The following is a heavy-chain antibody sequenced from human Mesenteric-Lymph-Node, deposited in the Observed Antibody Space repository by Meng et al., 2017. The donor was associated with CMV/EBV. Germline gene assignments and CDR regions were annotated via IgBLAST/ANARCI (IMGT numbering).Heavy chain of an antibody. CDR2: IIPILGIA. CDR3: ERARDFWSGYYTDAFDI. J-gene: IGHJ3*02. CDR1: GGTFSSYA. V-gene: IGHV1-69*10. D-gene: IGHD3-3*01. Sequence: SVKVSCKASGGTFSSYAISWVRQAPGQGLEWMGGIIPILGIANYAQKFQGRVTITADKSTSTAYMELSSLRSEDTAVYYCERARDFWSGYYTDAFDIWGQGTMVTVSS.